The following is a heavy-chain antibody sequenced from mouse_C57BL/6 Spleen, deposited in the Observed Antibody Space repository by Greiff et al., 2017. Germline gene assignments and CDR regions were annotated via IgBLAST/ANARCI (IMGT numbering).Heavy chain of an antibody. Sequence: VKLQESGAELVKPGASVKLSCKASGYTFTAYTIHWVKQRSGQGLEWIGWFYPGSGSIKYNEKFKDKATLTADKSSSTVYMELSRLTSEESVVDFCARHGVYYGDSYFDYWGQGTTLTVSS. D-gene: IGHD2-13*01. V-gene: IGHV1-62-2*01. CDR2: FYPGSGSI. J-gene: IGHJ2*01. CDR3: ARHGVYYGDSYFDY. CDR1: GYTFTAYT.